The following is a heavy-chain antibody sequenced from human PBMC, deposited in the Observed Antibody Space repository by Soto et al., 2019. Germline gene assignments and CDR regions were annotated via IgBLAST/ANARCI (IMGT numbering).Heavy chain of an antibody. Sequence: EVQLVESGGGLVQPGRSLRLSCAASGFTFDAYPMHWVRQAPGKGLEWVAGLAWDGGSIEYVDSVEGRFTISRDNAKNSLYLQMSSLRDEDTALYYCVRYDACDLWGHGTQVTVSS. CDR2: LAWDGGSI. CDR1: GFTFDAYP. CDR3: VRYDACDL. V-gene: IGHV3-9*01. J-gene: IGHJ3*01.